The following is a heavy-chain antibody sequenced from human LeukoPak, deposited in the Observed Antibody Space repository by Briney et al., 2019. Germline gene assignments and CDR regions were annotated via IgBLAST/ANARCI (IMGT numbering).Heavy chain of an antibody. V-gene: IGHV1-2*02. CDR2: INPNSGGT. CDR1: GYTFTAFY. CDR3: ARGYCDTNDCPPGAY. Sequence: ASVKVSCKASGYTFTAFYIHWVRQAPGQGLEGVGWINPNSGGTNYAQKFQGRVTLTRDTSISTVYMELSGLTSDDTAVYYCARGYCDTNDCPPGAYWGQGALVTVSS. D-gene: IGHD3-9*01. J-gene: IGHJ4*02.